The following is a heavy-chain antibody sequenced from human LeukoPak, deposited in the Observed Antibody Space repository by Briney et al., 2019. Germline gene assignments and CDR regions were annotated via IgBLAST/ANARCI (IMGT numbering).Heavy chain of an antibody. CDR3: ASVDTPRARYFDL. Sequence: SETLSLTWAVSGYSISNHYYWAWIRQPRGKGLEWIGSFYHTGNTYYNPSRQSRVAISVDTSKNQFSLELTPVTAADTAVYYCASVDTPRARYFDLWGRGILVTVSS. D-gene: IGHD5-18*01. CDR2: FYHTGNT. CDR1: GYSISNHYY. J-gene: IGHJ2*01. V-gene: IGHV4-38-2*01.